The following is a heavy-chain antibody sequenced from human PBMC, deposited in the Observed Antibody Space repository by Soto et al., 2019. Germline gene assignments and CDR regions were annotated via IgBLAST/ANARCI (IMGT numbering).Heavy chain of an antibody. D-gene: IGHD3-22*01. CDR3: AREPPPYYYDSSGYRPIDY. Sequence: PGGSLSLSCAASGFTSSSYEMNWVRQAPGKGLEWVSYISSSGSTIYYADSVKGRFTISGDNAKNSLYLQMNSLRAEDTAVYYCAREPPPYYYDSSGYRPIDYWGQGTLVTVS. CDR2: ISSSGSTI. CDR1: GFTSSSYE. J-gene: IGHJ4*02. V-gene: IGHV3-48*03.